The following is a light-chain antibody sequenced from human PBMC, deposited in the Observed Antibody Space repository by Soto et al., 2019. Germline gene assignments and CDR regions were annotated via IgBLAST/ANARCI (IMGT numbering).Light chain of an antibody. CDR1: QSIRDS. CDR3: QQYNGYWT. CDR2: EAS. Sequence: DIQMTQSPSTLSASVGDRVTITCRASQSIRDSLAWYQQKPGKAPKILIYEASSLKSGVPSRFSGSRSGTEYTLTISSLQPDDFATYDCQQYNGYWTFGQGTKVESK. J-gene: IGKJ1*01. V-gene: IGKV1-5*03.